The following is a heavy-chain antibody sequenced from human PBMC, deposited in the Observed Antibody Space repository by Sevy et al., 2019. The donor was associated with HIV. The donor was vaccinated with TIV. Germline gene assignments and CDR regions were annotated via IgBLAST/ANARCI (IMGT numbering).Heavy chain of an antibody. CDR3: AREKVGYFYHYRGGDYYYFDS. CDR2: IDIRGGT. D-gene: IGHD2-21*01. Sequence: SETLSLTCTFSGDSISNTPFYWSWIRLSAGKGLEWLGRIDIRGGTNYNPSLKSRVALSVDMSKNEFSLKLNSVTAADTAVYYCAREKVGYFYHYRGGDYYYFDSWGLGTLVTVSS. V-gene: IGHV4-61*02. CDR1: GDSISNTPFY. J-gene: IGHJ4*02.